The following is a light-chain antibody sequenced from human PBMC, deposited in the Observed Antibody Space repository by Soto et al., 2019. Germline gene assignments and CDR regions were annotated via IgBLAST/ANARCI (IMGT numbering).Light chain of an antibody. V-gene: IGKV1-39*01. Sequence: DIQMTQSPSSLSASVGDRVTITCRTSQRIGTHLNWYHEKPGKAPKLLIYAASSLQSGVPSRFSGSGSGTDFTLTFSSLQPEDFATYYCQQSFSNPWTFGQGTKVEIK. CDR3: QQSFSNPWT. CDR1: QRIGTH. J-gene: IGKJ1*01. CDR2: AAS.